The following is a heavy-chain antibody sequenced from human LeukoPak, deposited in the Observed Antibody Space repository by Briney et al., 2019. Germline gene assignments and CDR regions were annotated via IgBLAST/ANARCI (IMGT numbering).Heavy chain of an antibody. D-gene: IGHD3-16*01. Sequence: GGSLRLSCAASGFTFSSYATSWVRQAPGKGLEWVSAISNSGGRTYYADSVKGRFTISRDNSKNTLYLQMNSLRAEDTAVYYCAKGPGLYSYFDYWGQGTLVTVSS. V-gene: IGHV3-23*01. J-gene: IGHJ4*02. CDR1: GFTFSSYA. CDR3: AKGPGLYSYFDY. CDR2: ISNSGGRT.